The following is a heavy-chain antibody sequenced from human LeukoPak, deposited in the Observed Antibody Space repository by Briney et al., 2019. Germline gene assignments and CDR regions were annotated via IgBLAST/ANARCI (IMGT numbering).Heavy chain of an antibody. Sequence: PGGSLRLSCAASGFTFSSYSMNWVRQAPGKGLEWVSVIYSGGSTYYADSVKGRFTISRDNSKNTLYLQMNSLRAEDTAVYYCARDGGKGGDYWGQGTLVTVSS. CDR2: IYSGGST. D-gene: IGHD2-15*01. CDR3: ARDGGKGGDY. V-gene: IGHV3-53*01. J-gene: IGHJ4*02. CDR1: GFTFSSYS.